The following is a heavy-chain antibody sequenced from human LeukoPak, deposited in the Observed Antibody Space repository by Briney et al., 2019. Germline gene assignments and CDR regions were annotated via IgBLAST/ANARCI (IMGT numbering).Heavy chain of an antibody. CDR3: AREEGYSYGYYYGMDV. J-gene: IGHJ6*02. V-gene: IGHV1-69*04. Sequence: ASVKVSCKASGGTFSSYAISWVRQAPGQGLEWMGRIIPVLGIANYAQKFQGRVTITADKSTSTAYMELSGLRSEDTAVYYCAREEGYSYGYYYGMDVWGQGTTVTVSS. CDR1: GGTFSSYA. D-gene: IGHD5-18*01. CDR2: IIPVLGIA.